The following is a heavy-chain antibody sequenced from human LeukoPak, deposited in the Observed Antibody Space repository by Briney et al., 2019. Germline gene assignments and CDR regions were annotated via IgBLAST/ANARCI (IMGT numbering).Heavy chain of an antibody. Sequence: PGGSLRLSCAASGFTFSSYEMNWVRQAPGKGLEWVSYISSSGSTIYYADSVKGRFTISRDNAKNSLYLQMNSLRAEDTAVYYCARGGHYYGSGSYYLDYWGQGNLVTVSS. D-gene: IGHD3-10*01. CDR2: ISSSGSTI. J-gene: IGHJ4*02. CDR3: ARGGHYYGSGSYYLDY. V-gene: IGHV3-48*03. CDR1: GFTFSSYE.